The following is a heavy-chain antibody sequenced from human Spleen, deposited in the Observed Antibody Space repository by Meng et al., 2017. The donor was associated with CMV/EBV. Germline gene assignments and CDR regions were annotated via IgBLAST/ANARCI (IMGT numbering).Heavy chain of an antibody. CDR1: GYNFVIYG. J-gene: IGHJ4*02. D-gene: IGHD4-17*01. CDR3: ARAGPAVTTNFDF. V-gene: IGHV1-18*01. Sequence: VKSGPALSRPGASVTVSCKASGYNFVIYGITWVRQAPGQGLEWVGWVSAENGDTDYRQNFQGRVTVTADTFTNTAYMEMRSLRTDDSAMYYCARAGPAVTTNFDFWGQGTLVTVSS. CDR2: VSAENGDT.